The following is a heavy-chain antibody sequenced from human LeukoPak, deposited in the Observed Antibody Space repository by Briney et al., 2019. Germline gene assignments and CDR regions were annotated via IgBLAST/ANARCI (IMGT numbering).Heavy chain of an antibody. CDR1: GFTFSSYA. Sequence: GGSLRLSCAASGFTFSSYAMSWVRQAPGKGLEWVSAISGSGGSTYYADSVKGRFTISRDNSKNTLYLQMNSLRAEDTAVYYSAKGYYDFWSGYVDYWGQGTLVTVSS. D-gene: IGHD3-3*01. CDR2: ISGSGGST. J-gene: IGHJ4*02. V-gene: IGHV3-23*01. CDR3: AKGYYDFWSGYVDY.